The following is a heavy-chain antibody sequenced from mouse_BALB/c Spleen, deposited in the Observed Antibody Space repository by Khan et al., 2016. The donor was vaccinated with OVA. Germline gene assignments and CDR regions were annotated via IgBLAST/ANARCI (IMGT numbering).Heavy chain of an antibody. J-gene: IGHJ2*01. Sequence: EVQLVESGGDLVQPGGSRKLSCGASGFTFSSFGMHWIRQAPEKGLEWVAYISGDSHTIYYADTVTGRFTISRDNPKNTLFLQMTSLRSEDMAMYYCTRSYFNGYYFDQWGQGTTLTVSS. CDR3: TRSYFNGYYFDQ. D-gene: IGHD1-1*01. V-gene: IGHV5-17*02. CDR1: GFTFSSFG. CDR2: ISGDSHTI.